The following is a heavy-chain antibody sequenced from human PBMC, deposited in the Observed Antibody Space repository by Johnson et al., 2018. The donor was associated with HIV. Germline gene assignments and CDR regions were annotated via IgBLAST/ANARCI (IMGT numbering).Heavy chain of an antibody. J-gene: IGHJ3*02. V-gene: IGHV3-30*18. Sequence: QVQLVESGGGVVQPGRSLRLSCAASGFTFSSNYMSWVRQAPGKGLEWVAVISYDGSNKYYAASVKGRFTISRDNSKNTLYLQMNSLRAEDTAVYYCAKPRYYDNAFEMWGQGTMVTVSS. D-gene: IGHD3-16*01. CDR3: AKPRYYDNAFEM. CDR2: ISYDGSNK. CDR1: GFTFSSNY.